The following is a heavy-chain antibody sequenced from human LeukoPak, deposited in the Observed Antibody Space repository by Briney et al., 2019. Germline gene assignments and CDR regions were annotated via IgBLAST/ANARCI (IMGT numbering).Heavy chain of an antibody. J-gene: IGHJ4*02. D-gene: IGHD2-21*02. CDR3: ARWDGDDKDY. V-gene: IGHV3-48*01. Sequence: PGGSLRLSCGVSGFTFSRHSMNWVRQAPGKGLEWISYISSSSNIKYYTDSVKGRFTISRDNAKNSLYLQMNSLRAEDTAVYYCARWDGDDKDYWGQGTLVTVSS. CDR2: ISSSSNIK. CDR1: GFTFSRHS.